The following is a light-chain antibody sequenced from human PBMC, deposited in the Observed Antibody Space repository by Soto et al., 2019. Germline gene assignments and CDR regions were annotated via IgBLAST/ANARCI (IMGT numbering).Light chain of an antibody. CDR1: SSDVGGYNY. CDR2: DVS. J-gene: IGLJ2*01. CDR3: SSYTSTNTLV. V-gene: IGLV2-14*03. Sequence: QSVLTQPASVSGSPGQSITISCTGTSSDVGGYNYVSWYQQHPDKAPQLMIFDVSNRPSGISDRFSGSKSGNTASLTISGLQAEDEADYYCSSYTSTNTLVFGGGTKLTDL.